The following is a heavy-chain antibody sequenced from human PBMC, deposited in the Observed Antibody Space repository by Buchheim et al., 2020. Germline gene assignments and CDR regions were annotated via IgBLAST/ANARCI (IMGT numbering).Heavy chain of an antibody. CDR1: GFTFRIYG. D-gene: IGHD5-24*01. J-gene: IGHJ4*02. CDR2: IRNDESNK. V-gene: IGHV3-30*02. CDR3: VKGRDGYFDY. Sequence: QVHLVESGGGVVQPGRSLRLSCTTSGFTFRIYGMHWVRQAPGKGLEWVAFIRNDESNKYYADSVKGRLTISRDNSKNTLYLQMNSLRADDTAVYYCVKGRDGYFDYWGQGSL.